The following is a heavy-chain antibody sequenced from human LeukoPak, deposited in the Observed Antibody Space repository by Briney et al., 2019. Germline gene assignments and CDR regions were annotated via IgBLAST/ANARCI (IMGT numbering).Heavy chain of an antibody. D-gene: IGHD2-2*01. CDR2: INPNSGGT. V-gene: IGHV1-2*02. CDR3: AREASKYQLLTYYYYMDV. Sequence: VASVKVSCKASGYTFTSYDINWVRQATGQGLEWMGWINPNSGGTNYAQKFQGRVTMTRDTSISTAYMELSRLRSDDTAVYYCAREASKYQLLTYYYYMDVWGKGTTVTVSS. J-gene: IGHJ6*03. CDR1: GYTFTSYD.